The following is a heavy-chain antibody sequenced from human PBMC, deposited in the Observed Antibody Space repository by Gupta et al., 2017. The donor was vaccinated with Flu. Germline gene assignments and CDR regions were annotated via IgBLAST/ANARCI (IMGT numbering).Heavy chain of an antibody. V-gene: IGHV3-9*01. D-gene: IGHD2-15*01. Sequence: EVQLVESGGGLVQPGRSLRLSCAASGITFDDYAMHWVRQAPGKGLEWASGITWNSDTIGYADSVKGRFTLSRDTAKNSLYLQMNSLRPEDTALYYCVKDRGYTWDAIDFWGQGTMVTVSS. CDR2: ITWNSDTI. CDR1: GITFDDYA. CDR3: VKDRGYTWDAIDF. J-gene: IGHJ3*01.